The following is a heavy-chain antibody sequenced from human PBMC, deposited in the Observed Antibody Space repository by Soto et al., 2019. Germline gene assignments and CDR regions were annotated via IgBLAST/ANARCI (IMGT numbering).Heavy chain of an antibody. D-gene: IGHD2-2*01. CDR3: ARDYCTSNSCYCDY. CDR2: ISPYNGNT. Sequence: ASVKVSCKASGGTFSSYAISWVRQAPGQGLEWMGWISPYNGNTNCAQNLQDRVTMTIDTSTTTAYMELRSLTSDDTAVYFCARDYCTSNSCYCDYWGQGTLVTVSS. V-gene: IGHV1-18*01. J-gene: IGHJ4*02. CDR1: GGTFSSYA.